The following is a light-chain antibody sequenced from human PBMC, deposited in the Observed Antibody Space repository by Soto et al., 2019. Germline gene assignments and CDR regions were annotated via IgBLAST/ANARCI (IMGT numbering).Light chain of an antibody. CDR3: QQYNSYPWT. CDR2: KAS. V-gene: IGKV1-5*03. Sequence: IQMTQSPTTLSGSVGDRVTITCRASQTISSWLAWYQQKPGKAPKLLIYKASSLESGVPPRFSGSGSGTEFTLTISSLQPDAFATYYCQQYNSYPWTLGQGT. CDR1: QTISSW. J-gene: IGKJ1*01.